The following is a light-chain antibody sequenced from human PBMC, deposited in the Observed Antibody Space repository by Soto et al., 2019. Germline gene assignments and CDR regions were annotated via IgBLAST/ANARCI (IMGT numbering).Light chain of an antibody. J-gene: IGLJ3*02. CDR1: SSNIGSNT. V-gene: IGLV1-44*01. CDR2: SNN. CDR3: AAWDDSLNGRWV. Sequence: QSVLTQPPSASGTPGQRVTISCSGSSSNIGSNTVNWYQQLPGTAPKLLIYSNNQRPSGVPDRFSGSKSGTSASLAISGRQSEDEDDYYCAAWDDSLNGRWVFGGGTKVTVL.